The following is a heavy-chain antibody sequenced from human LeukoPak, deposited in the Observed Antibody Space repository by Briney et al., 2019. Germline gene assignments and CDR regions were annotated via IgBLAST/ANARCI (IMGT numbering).Heavy chain of an antibody. J-gene: IGHJ4*02. V-gene: IGHV3-7*01. CDR3: ARDTPVSAGYFDY. D-gene: IGHD2-21*02. Sequence: GGSLRLSCVASGFTFSSHWMTWVRQAPGKGLEWVATINQDGTEKYYVDSVNGRFTISRDNAKKSLYLQMNSLRAEDTAVYYCARDTPVSAGYFDYWGRGILVAVSS. CDR2: INQDGTEK. CDR1: GFTFSSHW.